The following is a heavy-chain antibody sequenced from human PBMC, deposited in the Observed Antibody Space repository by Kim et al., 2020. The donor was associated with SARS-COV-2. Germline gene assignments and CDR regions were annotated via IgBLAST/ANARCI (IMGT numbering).Heavy chain of an antibody. Sequence: GESLKISCKGSGYSFTNYWIGWVRQMPGKGLEWMGIIYPGDSDTRYSPSLESHVTISADKSISTAYVQWSSLKASDTAMYYCGRWNNRGAIWYFDYWGQGTLVTVSS. CDR2: IYPGDSDT. CDR1: GYSFTNYW. J-gene: IGHJ4*02. CDR3: GRWNNRGAIWYFDY. V-gene: IGHV5-51*01. D-gene: IGHD1-1*01.